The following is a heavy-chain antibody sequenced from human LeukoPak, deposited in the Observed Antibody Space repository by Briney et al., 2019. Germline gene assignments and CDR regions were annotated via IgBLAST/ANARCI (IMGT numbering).Heavy chain of an antibody. Sequence: ASVKVSCKASGYTFTSYGISWVRQAPGQGLEWMGWISAYNGNTNYAQKLQGRVTMTTDTSTSTAYMELRSLRSDGTAVYYCARWAYYYDSSGYKNWFDPWGQGTLVTVSS. CDR2: ISAYNGNT. CDR1: GYTFTSYG. V-gene: IGHV1-18*01. J-gene: IGHJ5*02. D-gene: IGHD3-22*01. CDR3: ARWAYYYDSSGYKNWFDP.